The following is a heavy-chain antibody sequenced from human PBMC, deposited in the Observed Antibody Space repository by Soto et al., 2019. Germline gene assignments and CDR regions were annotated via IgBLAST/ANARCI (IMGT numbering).Heavy chain of an antibody. CDR2: IYYSGTT. V-gene: IGHV4-39*01. CDR3: ARHRQYYDTSGYQQRYFDY. CDR1: GGSMSSSPYY. J-gene: IGHJ4*02. Sequence: SETLSLTCSVSGGSMSSSPYYWGWIRQPPGKGLEWLGTIYYSGTTSYNPSLKSRVIISVDTSNNQLFLKLRSVTAADTAVYYCARHRQYYDTSGYQQRYFDYWGQGTQVTVSS. D-gene: IGHD3-22*01.